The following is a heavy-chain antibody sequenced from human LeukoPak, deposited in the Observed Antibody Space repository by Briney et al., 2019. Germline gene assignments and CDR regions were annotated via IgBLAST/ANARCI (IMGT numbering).Heavy chain of an antibody. CDR3: ARNSGDY. CDR2: IYYSVNT. CDR1: GDSISSYY. V-gene: IGHV4-59*12. D-gene: IGHD4-23*01. Sequence: SETLSLTCTVSGDSISSYYWSWIRQPPGKGLEWIGYIYYSVNTNYNPSLKSRVTMSLDASKNQFFLKLRSVTAADTAVYYCARNSGDYWGQGTLVTVSS. J-gene: IGHJ4*02.